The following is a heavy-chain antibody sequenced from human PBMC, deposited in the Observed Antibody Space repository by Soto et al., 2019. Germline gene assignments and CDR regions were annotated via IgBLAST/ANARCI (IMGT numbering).Heavy chain of an antibody. D-gene: IGHD2-21*01. V-gene: IGHV3-53*01. CDR1: GLNVTRNY. CDR2: MSSGVYT. J-gene: IGHJ5*02. Sequence: LRLSCAASGLNVTRNYMSWVRQAPGKGLEWVSVMSSGVYTYYADSVKGRFTISRDNSKNTLFLQINSLITEDTAVYYCARLFGRYGWFDPWGQGTLVTVSS. CDR3: ARLFGRYGWFDP.